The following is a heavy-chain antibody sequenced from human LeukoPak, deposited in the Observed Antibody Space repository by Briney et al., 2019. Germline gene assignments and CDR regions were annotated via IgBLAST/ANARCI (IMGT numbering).Heavy chain of an antibody. V-gene: IGHV4-59*01. CDR2: IYYSGNT. Sequence: PSETLSLTCTVSDDSISSYYGSWIRQPPRKGLEGSGYIYYSGNTNYNPSLKSRVTISLDTSKTQFSLRLNSVTAAATAVYYCARDYYWGQGPLVSVSS. CDR1: DDSISSYY. CDR3: ARDYY. J-gene: IGHJ4*02.